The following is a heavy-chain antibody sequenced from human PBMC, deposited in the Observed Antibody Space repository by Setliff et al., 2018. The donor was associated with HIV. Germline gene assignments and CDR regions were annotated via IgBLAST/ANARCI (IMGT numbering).Heavy chain of an antibody. CDR3: ARADCSGGSCYSPGY. D-gene: IGHD2-15*01. V-gene: IGHV4-59*01. CDR2: IYDRGGT. J-gene: IGHJ4*02. Sequence: TSETLSLTCTVSGGSISSYYWSWIRQPPEKGLEWIGYIYDRGGTNYNPSLKSRVTISLDTSKNQFSQKLNSVTAADTAVYYCARADCSGGSCYSPGYWGQGTLVTVSS. CDR1: GGSISSYY.